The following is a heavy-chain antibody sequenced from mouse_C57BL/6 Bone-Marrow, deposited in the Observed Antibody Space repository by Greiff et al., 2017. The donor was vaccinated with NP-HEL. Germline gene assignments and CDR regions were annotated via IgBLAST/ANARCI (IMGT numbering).Heavy chain of an antibody. CDR2: IYPRSGNT. Sequence: QVQLQQSGAELARPGASVKLSCKASGYTFTSYGISWVKQRTGQGLEWIGEIYPRSGNTYYNEKFKGKATLTADKSSSTAYMELRSLTSEDSAVYFCAERERRQLFAYWGQGTLVTVSA. J-gene: IGHJ3*01. D-gene: IGHD3-2*01. V-gene: IGHV1-81*01. CDR3: AERERRQLFAY. CDR1: GYTFTSYG.